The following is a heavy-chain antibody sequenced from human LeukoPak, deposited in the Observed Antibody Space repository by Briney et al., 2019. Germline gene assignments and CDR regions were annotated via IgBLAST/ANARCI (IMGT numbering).Heavy chain of an antibody. CDR3: AKDRREYYGSGSYYGY. V-gene: IGHV3-23*01. J-gene: IGHJ4*02. CDR2: INDRGSST. Sequence: GGSLRLSCAASGFTFNSYAISWVRQAPGKGLEWVSSINDRGSSTYYADSVKGRFTISRDNSKYTLYLQMNSLRAEDTAVYFCAKDRREYYGSGSYYGYWGQGTLVTVSS. D-gene: IGHD3-10*01. CDR1: GFTFNSYA.